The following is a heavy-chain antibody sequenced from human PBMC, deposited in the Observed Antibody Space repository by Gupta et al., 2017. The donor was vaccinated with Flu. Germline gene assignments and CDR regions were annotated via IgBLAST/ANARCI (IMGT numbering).Heavy chain of an antibody. CDR3: AKDRRCLPNCYYYGMDV. Sequence: EVQLFESGGGLVQPGGSLRLSCAASGFPFSSSALRLVCQAPGKGLEWVSAISGSGGSTYYADSVKGRFTISRDNSKNTLYLQMNSLRAEDTAVYYCAKDRRCLPNCYYYGMDVWGQGTTVTVSS. CDR2: ISGSGGST. J-gene: IGHJ6*02. V-gene: IGHV3-23*01. CDR1: GFPFSSSA.